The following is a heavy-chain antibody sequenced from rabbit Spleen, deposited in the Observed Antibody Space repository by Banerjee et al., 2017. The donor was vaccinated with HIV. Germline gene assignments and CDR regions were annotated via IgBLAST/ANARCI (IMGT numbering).Heavy chain of an antibody. CDR3: ARDAATNSRVYFDL. CDR2: IDPGNTGNS. Sequence: QEQLVESGGGLVQPEGSLTLTCTASGFSFSSSYYMCWVRQAPGKGLEWSACIDPGNTGNSYYATWAKGRFTISKTSSTTVTLQVTSLTAADTATYFCARDAATNSRVYFDLWGQGTLVTVS. CDR1: GFSFSSSYY. D-gene: IGHD4-1*01. V-gene: IGHV1S45*01. J-gene: IGHJ4*01.